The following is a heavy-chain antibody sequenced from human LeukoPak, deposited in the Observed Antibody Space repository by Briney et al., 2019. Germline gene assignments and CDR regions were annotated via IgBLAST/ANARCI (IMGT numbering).Heavy chain of an antibody. CDR1: GGSFSGYY. CDR3: ARGKRGYSSSWYDY. Sequence: PSETLSLTCAVYGGSFSGYYWSWIRQPPGKGLEWIGEINHSGSTNYNPSLKSRVTISVGTSKNQFSLKLSSVTAADTAVYYCARGKRGYSSSWYDYWGQGTLVTVSS. J-gene: IGHJ4*02. V-gene: IGHV4-34*01. D-gene: IGHD6-13*01. CDR2: INHSGST.